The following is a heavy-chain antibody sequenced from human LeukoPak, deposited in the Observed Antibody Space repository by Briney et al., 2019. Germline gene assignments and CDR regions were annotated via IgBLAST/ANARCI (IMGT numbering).Heavy chain of an antibody. J-gene: IGHJ4*02. CDR3: AREVAAAVNIWYFDY. CDR2: INPSGGST. D-gene: IGHD6-13*01. V-gene: IGHV1-46*01. CDR1: GYTFTSYY. Sequence: ASVKVSCKASGYTFTSYYTHWVRQAPGQGLEWMGIINPSGGSTSYAQKFQGRVTMTRDTSTSTVYMELSSLRSEDTAVYYCAREVAAAVNIWYFDYWGQGTLVTVSS.